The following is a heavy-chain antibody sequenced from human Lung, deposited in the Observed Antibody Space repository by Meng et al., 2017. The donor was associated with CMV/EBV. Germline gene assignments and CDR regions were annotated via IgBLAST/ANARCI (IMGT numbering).Heavy chain of an antibody. J-gene: IGHJ4*02. CDR1: GFSISSNIR. CDR3: ARGKQDAWELLAY. CDR2: IDDSEST. V-gene: IGHV4-4*02. D-gene: IGHD1-26*01. Sequence: QDLRDEGVPRLVNPSGSRALTCGVSGFSISSNIRWTWVRPPPGKVLELIGDIDDSESTNYNPSLNSRISISLDKSKNHFSLKVNSVTAADTAVYYCARGKQDAWELLAYWGQGALVTVSS.